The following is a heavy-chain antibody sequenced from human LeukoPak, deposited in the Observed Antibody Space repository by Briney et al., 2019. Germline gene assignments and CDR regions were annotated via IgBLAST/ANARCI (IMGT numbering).Heavy chain of an antibody. CDR1: GYAFTGYY. D-gene: IGHD5-24*01. V-gene: IGHV1-2*02. CDR2: INPNSGGT. CDR3: ASGRWLHPNDAFDI. J-gene: IGHJ3*02. Sequence: ASVTVSCKASGYAFTGYYMHWVRQAPGQGLEWMGWINPNSGGTNYAQKFQGRVTMTRDTSISTAYMELSRLRSDDTAVYYCASGRWLHPNDAFDIWGQGTMVTASS.